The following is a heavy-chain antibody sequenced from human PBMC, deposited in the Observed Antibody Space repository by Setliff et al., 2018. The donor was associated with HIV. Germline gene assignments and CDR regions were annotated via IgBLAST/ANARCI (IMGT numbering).Heavy chain of an antibody. J-gene: IGHJ6*03. CDR1: GDTFNSYA. CDR3: AKGVYYDSTGYYYYYLYYLDE. CDR2: VIPIFGTA. Sequence: SVQVSCQASGDTFNSYAISWVRQAPGQGLEWMGGVIPIFGTANYAQKFQGRVTITADDSTSTAYMELSSLRSEDTAGYYCAKGVYYDSTGYYYYYLYYLDEWGKGTAVTVSS. D-gene: IGHD3-22*01. V-gene: IGHV1-69*13.